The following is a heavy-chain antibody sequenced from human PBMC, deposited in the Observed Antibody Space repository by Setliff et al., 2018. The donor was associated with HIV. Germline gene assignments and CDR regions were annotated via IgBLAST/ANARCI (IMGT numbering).Heavy chain of an antibody. CDR2: ISYDGKKK. V-gene: IGHV3-30*04. CDR3: ARDWRHGYDLNFDY. D-gene: IGHD5-12*01. Sequence: QPGGSLRLSCAASGFTFSSYAMHWVRQAPGKGLEWAAVISYDGKKKLYADSVKGRFTISRDNAKNSLYLQMNSLRAEDTAMYYCARDWRHGYDLNFDYWGQGTLVTVSS. J-gene: IGHJ4*02. CDR1: GFTFSSYA.